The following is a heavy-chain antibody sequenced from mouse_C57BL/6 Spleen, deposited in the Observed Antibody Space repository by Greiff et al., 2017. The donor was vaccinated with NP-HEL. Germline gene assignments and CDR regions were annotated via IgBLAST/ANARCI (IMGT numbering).Heavy chain of an antibody. J-gene: IGHJ4*01. CDR3: ARPYYSNAMDY. D-gene: IGHD2-5*01. CDR2: INPSSGDT. Sequence: VQLQQSGAELARPGASVKMSCKASGYTFTSYTMHWVKQRPGQGLEWIGYINPSSGDTKYNQKFQDKATLTADKSSSTAYMQLSSLTSEDSAVYYCARPYYSNAMDYWGQGSSVTVSS. V-gene: IGHV1-4*01. CDR1: GYTFTSYT.